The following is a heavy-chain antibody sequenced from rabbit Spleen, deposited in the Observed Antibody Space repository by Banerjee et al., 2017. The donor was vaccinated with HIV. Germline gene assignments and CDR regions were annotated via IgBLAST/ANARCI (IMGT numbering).Heavy chain of an antibody. CDR1: GFSFNSGYD. V-gene: IGHV1S40*01. D-gene: IGHD8-1*01. Sequence: QSLEESGGGLVQPEGSLTLTCKASGFSFNSGYDMCWVRQAPGKGLEWVACAYAGSSDSTYSATWAKGRFTISKTSSTTVTLQMTSLTAADTATYFCARDAGTSFSTYGMDLWGPGTLVTVS. J-gene: IGHJ6*01. CDR3: ARDAGTSFSTYGMDL. CDR2: AYAGSSDST.